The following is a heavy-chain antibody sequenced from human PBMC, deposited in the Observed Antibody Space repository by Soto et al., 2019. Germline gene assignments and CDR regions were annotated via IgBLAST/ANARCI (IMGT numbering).Heavy chain of an antibody. CDR3: ARRARPDFYYMDG. CDR1: GFTLSGYA. D-gene: IGHD6-6*01. V-gene: IGHV3-64*01. Sequence: VQLAESGGGLAQPGGSLRLSCAASGFTLSGYAMDWVRQAPGKGLEYVSGISSNGVGTYYANSVQGRFTISRDNSKNTVYLQMGSLRPEDMAVYYCARRARPDFYYMDGWGKGTTGTVSS. CDR2: ISSNGVGT. J-gene: IGHJ6*03.